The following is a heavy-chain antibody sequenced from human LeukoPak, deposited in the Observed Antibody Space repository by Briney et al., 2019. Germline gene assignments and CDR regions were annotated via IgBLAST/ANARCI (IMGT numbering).Heavy chain of an antibody. V-gene: IGHV3-23*01. D-gene: IGHD1-26*01. J-gene: IGHJ4*02. CDR2: ISGSGGST. Sequence: GGSLRLSCAASGFTFSYYAMTWVRQAPGKGLEWVSAISGSGGSTYYADSVKGRFTISRDNSKNTLYLQMNSLRAEDTAVYYRAKGVGARGYFDYWGQGTLVTVSS. CDR3: AKGVGARGYFDY. CDR1: GFTFSYYA.